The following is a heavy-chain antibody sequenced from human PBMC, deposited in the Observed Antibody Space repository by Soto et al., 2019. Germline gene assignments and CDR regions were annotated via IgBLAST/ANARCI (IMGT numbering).Heavy chain of an antibody. CDR3: ARGPDSSHWYFDL. Sequence: QVQLQESGPGLVKPSQTLSLTCTVSGGSISSGGYYWSWIRQHPGKGLEWIGYIYYSGSTYYNPSLKSHVTISVDTSKNQFSLKLNSMTAADTAVYYCARGPDSSHWYFDLWGRGTLVTVSS. CDR2: IYYSGST. CDR1: GGSISSGGYY. J-gene: IGHJ2*01. V-gene: IGHV4-31*01. D-gene: IGHD3-3*01.